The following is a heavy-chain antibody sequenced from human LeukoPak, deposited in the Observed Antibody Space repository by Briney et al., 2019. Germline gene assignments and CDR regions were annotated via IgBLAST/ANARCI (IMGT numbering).Heavy chain of an antibody. D-gene: IGHD6-13*01. J-gene: IGHJ4*02. CDR2: INQSG. Sequence: SETLSLTCAVYGGSFSGYSWNWIRQPPGKGLEWIGEINQSGNYNPSLKSRVTISRDTSKMKFSLEVRSVTAADTAVYFCARGAESSSWSLDHWGQGTLVTVSS. CDR3: ARGAESSSWSLDH. V-gene: IGHV4-34*01. CDR1: GGSFSGYS.